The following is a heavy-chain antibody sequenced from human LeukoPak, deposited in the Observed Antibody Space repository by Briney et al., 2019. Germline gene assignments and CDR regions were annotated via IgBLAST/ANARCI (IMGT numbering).Heavy chain of an antibody. CDR3: ARRGSTVTTPDF. CDR1: GGSISSSTYY. D-gene: IGHD4-17*01. CDR2: IYYSGNT. V-gene: IGHV4-39*01. Sequence: PSETLSLTCTVSGGSISSSTYYWGWIRQPPGKGLEWIGNIYYSGNTYYNPSLKSRVTISVDTSKNQFSLELISVTAADTAVYYCARRGSTVTTPDFWGQGTLVTVPS. J-gene: IGHJ4*02.